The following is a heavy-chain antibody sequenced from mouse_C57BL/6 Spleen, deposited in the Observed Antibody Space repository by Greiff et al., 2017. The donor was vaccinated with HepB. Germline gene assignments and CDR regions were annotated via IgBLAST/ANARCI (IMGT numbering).Heavy chain of an antibody. CDR2: IYPSDSET. CDR1: GYTFTSYW. D-gene: IGHD1-1*01. CDR3: ARGGITTVVARFDY. Sequence: VQLQQSGAELVRPGSSVKLSCKASGYTFTSYWMDWVKQRPGQGLEWIGNIYPSDSETHYNQKFKDKATLTVDKSSSTAYMQLSSLTSEDSAVYYCARGGITTVVARFDYWGQGTTLTVSS. J-gene: IGHJ2*01. V-gene: IGHV1-61*01.